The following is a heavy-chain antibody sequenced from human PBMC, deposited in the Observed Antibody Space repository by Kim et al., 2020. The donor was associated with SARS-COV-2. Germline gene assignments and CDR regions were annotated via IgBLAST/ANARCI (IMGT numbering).Heavy chain of an antibody. Sequence: ASVKVSCKASGYTFTGYYMHWLRQAPGQGLEWMGRINTNSGATNYAQKFQGRVTMTRDTSISTAYMELSRLRSDDTAVYYCASPSVAVAGDSNYWGQGTL. J-gene: IGHJ4*02. CDR2: INTNSGAT. D-gene: IGHD6-19*01. CDR1: GYTFTGYY. CDR3: ASPSVAVAGDSNY. V-gene: IGHV1-2*06.